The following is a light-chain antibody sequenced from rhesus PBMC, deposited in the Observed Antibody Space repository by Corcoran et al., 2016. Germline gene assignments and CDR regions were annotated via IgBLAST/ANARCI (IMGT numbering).Light chain of an antibody. CDR1: QGISEY. V-gene: IGKV1-36*02. Sequence: DIQMTQSPSSLSASVGDRVTITCRASQGISEYLSWYKQKPGNAPKRLSYAASSLESGVPSRFRGIGSWTDFNLPICTLQPEDFPAYYCLQGYSTPLTFCEGTKVELK. CDR3: LQGYSTPLT. J-gene: IGKJ4*01. CDR2: AAS.